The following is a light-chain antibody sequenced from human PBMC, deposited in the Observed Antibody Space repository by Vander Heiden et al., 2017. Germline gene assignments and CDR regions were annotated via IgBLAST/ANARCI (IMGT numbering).Light chain of an antibody. J-gene: IGKJ3*01. CDR1: QSISTW. V-gene: IGKV1-5*03. CDR3: QQYSSLLT. CDR2: KVS. Sequence: DIQMTQSPSPLSASVGDTVTITCRASQSISTWLAWYQKKPGKAPKLLIYKVSSLENGVPSRFSGSGSGTEFTLTISGLQPDDFATYYCQQYSSLLTFGPGTKVDI.